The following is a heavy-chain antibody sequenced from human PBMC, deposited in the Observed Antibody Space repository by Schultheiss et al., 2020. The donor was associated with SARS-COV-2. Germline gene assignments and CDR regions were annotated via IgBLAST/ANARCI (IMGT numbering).Heavy chain of an antibody. CDR3: ARRYRGGRSDC. D-gene: IGHD6-19*01. CDR2: INHSGST. J-gene: IGHJ4*02. CDR1: GGSISSSSYY. Sequence: SETLSLTCTVSGGSISSSSYYWGWIRQPPGKGLEWIGEINHSGSTNYNPSLKSRVTISVDTSKNQFSLKLSSVTGTDTAVYYCARRYRGGRSDCWGQGTLVTVSS. V-gene: IGHV4-39*01.